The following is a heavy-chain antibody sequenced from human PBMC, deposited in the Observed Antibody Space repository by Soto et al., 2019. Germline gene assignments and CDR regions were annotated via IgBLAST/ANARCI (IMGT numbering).Heavy chain of an antibody. CDR3: ARRELGGSSGRYGQGAFDR. CDR1: GGSISNSYYY. D-gene: IGHD6-19*01. Sequence: QLQLQESGPGLVKPSETLSVTCTVSGGSISNSYYYWGWIRQPPGKGLEWIGSIHDSGSTYYNPSLKSRATISVDMSKNQFSLRLSSVTAADTAVYYCARRELGGSSGRYGQGAFDRWGQGTLVTVSS. CDR2: IHDSGST. J-gene: IGHJ4*02. V-gene: IGHV4-39*01.